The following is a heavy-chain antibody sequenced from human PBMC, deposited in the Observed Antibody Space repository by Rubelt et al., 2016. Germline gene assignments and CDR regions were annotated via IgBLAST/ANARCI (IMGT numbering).Heavy chain of an antibody. Sequence: EVQLLESGGGLVQPWVPLRLSCAASGFTFSSYAMAWVRQAPGKGLEWVSGTSGSGASTYYADSVKGRFTISRDNSKNKLFRQRNCRGAEDPAVYYCAKEPTRASWRYNWFDPWGQGTLVTVSS. CDR3: AKEPTRASWRYNWFDP. CDR1: GFTFSSYA. CDR2: TSGSGAST. D-gene: IGHD5-12*01. V-gene: IGHV3-23*01. J-gene: IGHJ5*02.